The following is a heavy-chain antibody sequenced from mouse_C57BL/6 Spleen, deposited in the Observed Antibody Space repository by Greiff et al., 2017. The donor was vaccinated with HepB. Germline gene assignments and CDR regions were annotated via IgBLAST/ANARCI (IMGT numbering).Heavy chain of an antibody. J-gene: IGHJ2*02. CDR2: INHDGSST. D-gene: IGHD2-4*01. CDR1: GFTFSDYY. V-gene: IGHV5-16*01. Sequence: EVQLVESEGGLVQPGSSMKLSCTASGFTFSDYYMAWVRQGPEKGLEWVANINHDGSSTYYLDSLKGRFIISRDNAKNILYLQMSRLKSEDTATYYYASARGYDSTEGFDYWGQGTSLTVSS. CDR3: ASARGYDSTEGFDY.